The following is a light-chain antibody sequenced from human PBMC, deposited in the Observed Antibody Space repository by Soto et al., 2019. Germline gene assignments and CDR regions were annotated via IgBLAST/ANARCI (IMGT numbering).Light chain of an antibody. J-gene: IGKJ1*01. CDR2: AAS. CDR1: QGISTY. CDR3: QQSYNTPPT. Sequence: DIQMTQSPSSLSASVGDRVTITCRASQGISTYLNWYQQKPGKAPNLLIYAASSLQSGVPSRFSGGGSGTDFTLTISSLQPEDFATYYCQQSYNTPPTFGQGTKVDIK. V-gene: IGKV1-39*01.